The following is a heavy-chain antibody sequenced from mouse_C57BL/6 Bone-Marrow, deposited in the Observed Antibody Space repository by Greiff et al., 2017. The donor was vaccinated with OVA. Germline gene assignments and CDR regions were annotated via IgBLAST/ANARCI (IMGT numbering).Heavy chain of an antibody. Sequence: EVKLVESGGDLVKPGGSLKLSCAASGFTFSSYGMSWVRQTPDKRLEWVATISSSGSYTYYPDSVKGRFTISRANAKNTLYLQMSSLKSEDTAMYYCARLLRGGWGQGTTLTVSS. CDR2: ISSSGSYT. D-gene: IGHD1-1*01. J-gene: IGHJ2*01. CDR1: GFTFSSYG. V-gene: IGHV5-6*01. CDR3: ARLLRGG.